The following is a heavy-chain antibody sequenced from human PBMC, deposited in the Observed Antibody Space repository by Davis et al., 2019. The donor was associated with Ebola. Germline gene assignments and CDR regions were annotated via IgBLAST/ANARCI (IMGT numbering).Heavy chain of an antibody. CDR2: ISPGSDYI. Sequence: PGGSLRLSCAASGFLFRTYNMNWVRQAPGKGLEWVSSISPGSDYIYYAGSVKGRFTISRDNAKNSLYLQLNNLRDEDTSLFYCARGVVGPQREDAFDIWGQGTMVTVSS. CDR3: ARGVVGPQREDAFDI. V-gene: IGHV3-21*01. D-gene: IGHD1-26*01. J-gene: IGHJ3*02. CDR1: GFLFRTYN.